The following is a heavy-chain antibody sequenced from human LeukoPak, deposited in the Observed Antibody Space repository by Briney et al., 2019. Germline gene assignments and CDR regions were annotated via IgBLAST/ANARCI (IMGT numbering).Heavy chain of an antibody. D-gene: IGHD3-22*01. J-gene: IGHJ4*02. CDR2: VSFTGMTQS. Sequence: GGSLRLSCAASGFSISDYYMIWIRQAPGKGLESVSYVSFTGMTQSYSYSDSVKGRFTISRDTADNSVYLQMNSLRAEDTAVYYCVPSDSSGLDWGQGTLVTVSS. CDR1: GFSISDYY. CDR3: VPSDSSGLD. V-gene: IGHV3-11*04.